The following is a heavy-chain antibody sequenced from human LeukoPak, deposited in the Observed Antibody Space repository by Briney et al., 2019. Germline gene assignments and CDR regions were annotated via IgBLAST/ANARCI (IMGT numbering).Heavy chain of an antibody. CDR3: ARAYSGSPGAFAI. CDR2: IWYDGSNK. CDR1: GFTFSSYG. J-gene: IGHJ3*02. Sequence: GGSLRLSCAASGFTFSSYGMHWVRQAPGKGLEWVAVIWYDGSNKYYADSVKGRFTISRDNSKNTLYLQMNSLRAEDTAVYYCARAYSGSPGAFAIWGQGTMVTVSS. V-gene: IGHV3-33*01. D-gene: IGHD1-26*01.